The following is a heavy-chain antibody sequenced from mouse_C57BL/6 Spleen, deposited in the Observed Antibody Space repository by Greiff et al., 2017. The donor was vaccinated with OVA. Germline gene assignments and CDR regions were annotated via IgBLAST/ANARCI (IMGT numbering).Heavy chain of an antibody. V-gene: IGHV1-78*01. CDR2: IYPRDGST. CDR1: GYTFTDHP. J-gene: IGHJ1*03. D-gene: IGHD2-2*01. CDR3: ARSGGYYGYFDV. Sequence: VKLVESDAELVKPGASVKISCKVSGYTFTDHPIHWMKQRPEQGLEWIGYIYPRDGSTKYNEKFKGKATLTADKSSSTAYMQLNSLTSEDSAVYFCARSGGYYGYFDVWGTGTTVTVSS.